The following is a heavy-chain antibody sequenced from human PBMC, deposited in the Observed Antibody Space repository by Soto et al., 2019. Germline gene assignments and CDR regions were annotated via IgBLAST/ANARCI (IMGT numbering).Heavy chain of an antibody. CDR2: IYYSGST. V-gene: IGHV4-59*01. Sequence: SETLSLTCTVSGGSISSYYWSWIRQPPGKGLEWIGYIYYSGSTNYNPSLKSRVTISVDTSKNQFSLKLSSVTAADTAVYYCAIDSVLRFFDYYYYYGMDVWGQGTTVTVSS. D-gene: IGHD3-3*01. CDR1: GGSISSYY. J-gene: IGHJ6*02. CDR3: AIDSVLRFFDYYYYYGMDV.